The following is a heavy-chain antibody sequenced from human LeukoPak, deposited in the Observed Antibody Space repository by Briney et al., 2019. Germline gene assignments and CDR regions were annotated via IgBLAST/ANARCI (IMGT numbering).Heavy chain of an antibody. CDR2: TYYSGST. V-gene: IGHV4-39*01. Sequence: SETLSLTCTVSGGSISSSSYYWGWIRQPPGKGLEWIGSTYYSGSTYYNPSLKSRVTISVDTSKNQFSLKLSSVTAADTAAYYCARRHVLRFLEWLLPDWGQGTLVTVSS. J-gene: IGHJ4*02. CDR3: ARRHVLRFLEWLLPD. D-gene: IGHD3-3*01. CDR1: GGSISSSSYY.